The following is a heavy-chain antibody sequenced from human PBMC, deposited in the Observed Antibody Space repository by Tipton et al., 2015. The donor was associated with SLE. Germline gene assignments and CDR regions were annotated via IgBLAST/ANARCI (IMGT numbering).Heavy chain of an antibody. CDR3: TRGVGARGSNLDY. V-gene: IGHV4-34*09. CDR2: IYHSGST. CDR1: GGSFSGYY. Sequence: TLSLTCAVYGGSFSGYYWSWIRQPPGKGLEWIGSIYHSGSTYYNPSLKSRVNISVDTSKNQFSLKLSSVTAADTAVYYCTRGVGARGSNLDYWGQGSLVTVSS. J-gene: IGHJ4*02. D-gene: IGHD1-26*01.